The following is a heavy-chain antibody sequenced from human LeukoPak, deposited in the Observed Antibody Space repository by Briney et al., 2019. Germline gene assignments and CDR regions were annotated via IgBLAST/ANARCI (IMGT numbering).Heavy chain of an antibody. CDR3: ARGGEWFGGFDP. CDR2: IYTSGST. J-gene: IGHJ5*02. CDR1: GGSISSYY. V-gene: IGHV4-4*07. Sequence: SATLSLTCTVSGGSISSYYWSWIRQPAGKGLEWIGRIYTSGSTNYNPSLKSRVTMYVATPKTPSSLKLSSVTAADTAVYYCARGGEWFGGFDPWGQGTLVTVSS. D-gene: IGHD3-10*01.